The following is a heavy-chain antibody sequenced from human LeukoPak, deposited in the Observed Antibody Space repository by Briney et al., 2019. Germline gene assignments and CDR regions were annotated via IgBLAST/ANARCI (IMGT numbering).Heavy chain of an antibody. CDR3: SGSSSWYFDWFDP. CDR2: ISSSGSYI. CDR1: GFTFSSYS. V-gene: IGHV3-21*01. D-gene: IGHD6-13*01. J-gene: IGHJ5*02. Sequence: GGSLRLSCAASGFTFSSYSMNWVRQAPGKGLEWVSSISSSGSYIYYADSVKGRFTISRDNAKNSLYLQMNSLRAEDTAVYYCSGSSSWYFDWFDPWGQGTLVTVSS.